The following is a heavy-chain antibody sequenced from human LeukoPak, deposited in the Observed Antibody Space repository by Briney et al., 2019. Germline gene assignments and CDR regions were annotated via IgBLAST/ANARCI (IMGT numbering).Heavy chain of an antibody. CDR3: ARDRYDDSSGYYYGGYYYYYYYMDV. CDR2: IIPIFGTA. Sequence: SVKVSCKASGGTFSSYAISWVRQAPGQGLEWMGGIIPIFGTANYAQKFQGRVTITTDESTSTAYMELSSLRSEDTAVYYCARDRYDDSSGYYYGGYYYYYYYMDVWGKGTTVTVSS. D-gene: IGHD3-22*01. V-gene: IGHV1-69*05. J-gene: IGHJ6*03. CDR1: GGTFSSYA.